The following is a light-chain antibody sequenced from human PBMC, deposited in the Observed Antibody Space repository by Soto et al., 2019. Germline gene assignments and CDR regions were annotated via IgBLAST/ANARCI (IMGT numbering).Light chain of an antibody. CDR2: DAS. CDR1: SSNVGGYNY. Sequence: QSALTQPRSVSASPGQSVTISCNGTSSNVGGYNYVSWYQQNPGKAPKLMIYDASKRPSGVPDRFSGSKSGNAASLTISGLQAEDEADYYWCSSAASYTLVFGGGTKVTVL. J-gene: IGLJ3*02. CDR3: CSSAASYTLV. V-gene: IGLV2-11*01.